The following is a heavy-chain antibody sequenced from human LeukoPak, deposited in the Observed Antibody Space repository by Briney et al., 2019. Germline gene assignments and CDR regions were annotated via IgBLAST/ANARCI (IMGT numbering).Heavy chain of an antibody. Sequence: ASVKVSCKASGYTFSSYYMHWVRQAPGQGLEWMGIINPSGDTTSYAQKFQDRVTMTRDTSTSTVYMELSSLRSEDTAVYYCARALRGSYPYYYYGMDVWGQGTTVTVSS. CDR1: GYTFSSYY. CDR2: INPSGDTT. CDR3: ARALRGSYPYYYYGMDV. J-gene: IGHJ6*02. V-gene: IGHV1-46*01. D-gene: IGHD1-26*01.